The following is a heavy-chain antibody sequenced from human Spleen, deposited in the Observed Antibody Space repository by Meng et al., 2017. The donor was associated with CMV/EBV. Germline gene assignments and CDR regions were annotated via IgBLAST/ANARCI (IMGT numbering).Heavy chain of an antibody. Sequence: GESLKISCAASGFTFSSYAMSWVRQAPGKGLQWLSYISSSSTTIFYADSVKGRFTITRDNAKNSLYLQMNSLRAEDTAVYYCARVSGYCSTNICQWVGGEGHYYYGMDVWGQGTTVTVSS. D-gene: IGHD2-2*01. J-gene: IGHJ6*02. CDR2: ISSSSTTI. CDR1: GFTFSSYA. CDR3: ARVSGYCSTNICQWVGGEGHYYYGMDV. V-gene: IGHV3-48*04.